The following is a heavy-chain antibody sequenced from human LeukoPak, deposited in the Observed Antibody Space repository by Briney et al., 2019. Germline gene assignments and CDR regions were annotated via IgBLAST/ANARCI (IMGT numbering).Heavy chain of an antibody. CDR2: SYSSGST. Sequence: SETLSLTCTVSGYSISSGYYWSWIRQPAGKGLEWIGRSYSSGSTNYNPSLESRVTMSVDTSKNQFSLKLNSVTAADTAVYYCARDIVVVVDSNYYYYYMDVWGKGTTVTISS. D-gene: IGHD2-15*01. V-gene: IGHV4-4*07. CDR1: GYSISSGYY. J-gene: IGHJ6*03. CDR3: ARDIVVVVDSNYYYYYMDV.